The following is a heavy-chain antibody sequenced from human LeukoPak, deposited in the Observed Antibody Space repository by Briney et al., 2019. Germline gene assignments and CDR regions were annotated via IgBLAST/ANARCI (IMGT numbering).Heavy chain of an antibody. CDR3: ARGVLRFLEWLPDYYYYYMDV. V-gene: IGHV1-69*13. D-gene: IGHD3-3*01. J-gene: IGHJ6*03. Sequence: ASVKVSCKASGGTFSSYAISWVRQAPGQWLEWMGGIIPIFGTANYAQKFQGRVTITADESTSTAYMELSSLRSEDTAVYYCARGVLRFLEWLPDYYYYYMDVWGKGTTVTVSS. CDR1: GGTFSSYA. CDR2: IIPIFGTA.